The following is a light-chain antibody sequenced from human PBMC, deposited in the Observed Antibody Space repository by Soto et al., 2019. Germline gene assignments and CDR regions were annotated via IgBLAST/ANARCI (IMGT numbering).Light chain of an antibody. J-gene: IGKJ5*01. CDR2: GAS. Sequence: EIVLTQSPGTLSLSPGERATLSCRASQTFSNSFLSWFQQIPGQAPRLLIYGASMRATGIPDRFSGSGSRTDFTLTISRLEPEDFAVYYCQQCGSSSTFGQGTRLEIK. V-gene: IGKV3-20*01. CDR3: QQCGSSST. CDR1: QTFSNSF.